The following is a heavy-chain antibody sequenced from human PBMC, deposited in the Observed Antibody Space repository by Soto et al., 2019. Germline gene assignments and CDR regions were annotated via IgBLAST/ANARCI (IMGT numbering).Heavy chain of an antibody. Sequence: SETLSLTCTVSGASISGFYWSWIRKSAGKGLEWIGRIYATGTTDYNPSLKSRVMMSVDTSKKQFSLKLRSVTAADTAVYYCVRDGTKTLRDWFDPWGHGISVTVSS. CDR3: VRDGTKTLRDWFDP. D-gene: IGHD1-1*01. V-gene: IGHV4-4*07. J-gene: IGHJ5*02. CDR2: IYATGTT. CDR1: GASISGFY.